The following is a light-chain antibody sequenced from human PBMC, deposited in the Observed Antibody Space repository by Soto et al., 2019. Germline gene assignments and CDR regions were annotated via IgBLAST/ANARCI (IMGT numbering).Light chain of an antibody. Sequence: DIQMTQSPSSLSASVGDRVTVTCRASQTIVTYLNWYQQKSGTAPKLLIHTASTLQSGVPSRFSGRGSGPDFTLTISSVQPDDFAIYFCQQSYSTPPTFGQGTTLEIK. V-gene: IGKV1-39*01. J-gene: IGKJ2*01. CDR2: TAS. CDR1: QTIVTY. CDR3: QQSYSTPPT.